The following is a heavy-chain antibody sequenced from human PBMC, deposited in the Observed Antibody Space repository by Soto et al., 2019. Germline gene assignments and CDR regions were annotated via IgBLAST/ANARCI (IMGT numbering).Heavy chain of an antibody. D-gene: IGHD3-3*01. Sequence: EVQLLESGGGLVQPGGSLRLSCAASGFTFNIYPMTWVRQAPGKGLEWVSAISGRAGITYYADSVKGRFTISRDNSKNTLYLQMNSLRVEDTAVYYCAQASITIPLYGMDVWGQGTTVTVSS. CDR2: ISGRAGIT. CDR3: AQASITIPLYGMDV. J-gene: IGHJ6*02. CDR1: GFTFNIYP. V-gene: IGHV3-23*01.